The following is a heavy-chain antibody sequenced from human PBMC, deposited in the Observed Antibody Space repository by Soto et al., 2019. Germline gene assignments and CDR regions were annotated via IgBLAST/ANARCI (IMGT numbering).Heavy chain of an antibody. J-gene: IGHJ6*02. CDR3: AREEPLAYCGGDCFRGGLDYYYGMDV. CDR2: ISYGGST. D-gene: IGHD2-21*02. CDR1: GGSINSGGYC. Sequence: SETLSLTCTVSGGSINSGGYCWSWIRQHPGKGLDWIGCISYGGSTSYNPSLKSRVTISVDTSKNQFSLKLSSVTAADTAVYYCAREEPLAYCGGDCFRGGLDYYYGMDVWGQGTTVT. V-gene: IGHV4-31*03.